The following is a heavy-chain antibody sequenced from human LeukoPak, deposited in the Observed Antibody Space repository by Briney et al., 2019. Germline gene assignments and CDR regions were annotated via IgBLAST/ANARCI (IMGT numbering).Heavy chain of an antibody. CDR3: ARMPYSYGYLNYYYGMDV. D-gene: IGHD5-18*01. J-gene: IGHJ6*02. CDR2: IYYSGST. Sequence: SQTLSLTCTVSGGSISSGGYYWSWIRQHPGKGLEWIGYIYYSGSTYYNPSLKSRVTISVDTSKNQFSLKLSSVTAADTAVYYCARMPYSYGYLNYYYGMDVWGQGTTVTVSS. CDR1: GGSISSGGYY. V-gene: IGHV4-31*03.